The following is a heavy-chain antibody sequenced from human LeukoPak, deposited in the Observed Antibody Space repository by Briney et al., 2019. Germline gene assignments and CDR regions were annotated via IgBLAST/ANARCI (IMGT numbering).Heavy chain of an antibody. J-gene: IGHJ4*02. CDR3: ARDDKGGFDY. V-gene: IGHV4-39*07. CDR1: GGSISSSSYY. Sequence: SETLSLTCTVSGGSISSSSYYWGWIRQPPGKGLEWIGSIYYSGSTYYNPSLKSRVTISVDTSKNQFSLKLSSVTAADTAVYYCARDDKGGFDYWGQGTLVTVSS. D-gene: IGHD3-16*01. CDR2: IYYSGST.